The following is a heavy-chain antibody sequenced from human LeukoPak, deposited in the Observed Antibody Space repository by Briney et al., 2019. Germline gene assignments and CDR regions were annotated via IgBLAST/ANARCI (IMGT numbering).Heavy chain of an antibody. V-gene: IGHV1-69*13. D-gene: IGHD6-13*01. Sequence: SVKVSCKASGGTFSSYAISWVRQAPGQGLEWMGGIIPIFGTANYAQKFQGRVTITADESTSTAYMELSSLRSEDTAVYYCARDPAAAASTRWFDPWGQGTLVTVSS. CDR1: GGTFSSYA. J-gene: IGHJ5*02. CDR2: IIPIFGTA. CDR3: ARDPAAAASTRWFDP.